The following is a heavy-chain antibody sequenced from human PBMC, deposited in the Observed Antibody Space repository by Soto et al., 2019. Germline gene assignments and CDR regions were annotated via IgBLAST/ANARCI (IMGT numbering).Heavy chain of an antibody. Sequence: SETLSLTCAVYGGSFSGYYWSWIRQPPGKGLEWIGEINHSGSTNYNPSLKSRVTISVDTSKNQFSLKLSSVTAADTAVYYCARRATRRKSYYYYGMDVWGQGTTVTVSS. CDR2: INHSGST. CDR3: ARRATRRKSYYYYGMDV. CDR1: GGSFSGYY. D-gene: IGHD5-12*01. J-gene: IGHJ6*02. V-gene: IGHV4-34*01.